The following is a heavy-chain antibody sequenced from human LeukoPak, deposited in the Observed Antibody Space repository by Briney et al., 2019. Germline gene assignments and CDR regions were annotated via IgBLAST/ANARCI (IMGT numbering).Heavy chain of an antibody. CDR2: ILGSGGST. V-gene: IGHV3-23*01. D-gene: IGHD3-16*01. CDR3: AGGIALYHFDY. J-gene: IGHJ4*02. Sequence: PGGSLRLSCAASRFTFTNYAMHWVRQAPGKGLEWVSGILGSGGSTYYADSVKGRFTISRDNSKNTVYLQMNSLKVEDTAMYFYAGGIALYHFDYWGLGTLITVSS. CDR1: RFTFTNYA.